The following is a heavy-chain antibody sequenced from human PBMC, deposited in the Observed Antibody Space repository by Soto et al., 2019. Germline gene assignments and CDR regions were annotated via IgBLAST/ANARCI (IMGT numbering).Heavy chain of an antibody. J-gene: IGHJ6*02. CDR2: IYPGDSDT. CDR1: GYSFTSYW. CDR3: ARSRRGAYSSGWYSPSGYYNYGIDV. V-gene: IGHV5-51*01. D-gene: IGHD6-19*01. Sequence: GESLKISCKGSGYSFTSYWIGWVRQMPGKGLEWMGIIYPGDSDTRYSPSFQGQVTISADTSISTAYLQWTSLKASDTAMYYCARSRRGAYSSGWYSPSGYYNYGIDVWGQGTKVTVSS.